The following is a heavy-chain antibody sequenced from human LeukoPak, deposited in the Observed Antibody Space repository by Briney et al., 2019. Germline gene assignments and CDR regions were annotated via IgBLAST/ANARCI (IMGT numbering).Heavy chain of an antibody. J-gene: IGHJ5*02. Sequence: GGSLRLSCAASGFTFSRYWIHWVRQAPGKGLEWVSRINPDGSTTTYAGSVKGRFTISRDNAKNTVYLQMNSLRAEETAVYYCARVLSGSWDWFDPWGQGTLVTVSS. CDR2: INPDGSTT. CDR1: GFTFSRYW. V-gene: IGHV3-74*01. CDR3: ARVLSGSWDWFDP. D-gene: IGHD3-22*01.